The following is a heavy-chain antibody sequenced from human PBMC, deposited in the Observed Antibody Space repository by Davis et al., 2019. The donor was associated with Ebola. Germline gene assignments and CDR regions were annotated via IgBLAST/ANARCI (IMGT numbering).Heavy chain of an antibody. CDR2: INPSGGST. Sequence: ASVKVSCKASGYTFTSYYMHWVRQAPGQGLEWMGIINPSGGSTSYAQKFQGRVTMTRDTSTSTVYMEPSSLRSEDTAVYYCARLRLRYYGMDVWGQGTTVTVSS. J-gene: IGHJ6*02. V-gene: IGHV1-46*01. CDR1: GYTFTSYY. CDR3: ARLRLRYYGMDV.